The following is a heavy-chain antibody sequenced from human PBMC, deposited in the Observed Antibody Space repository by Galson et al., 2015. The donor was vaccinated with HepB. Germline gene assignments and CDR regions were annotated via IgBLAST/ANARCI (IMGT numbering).Heavy chain of an antibody. CDR1: GFTFTSFD. V-gene: IGHV3-23*01. Sequence: SLRLSCAASGFTFTSFDMSWFRQAPGKGLEWVPVISGSGSHTYYAGSVKGRFTVSRDNSKNMFYLQMNSLRAEDMAMYYCAKNNGDNWGQGSLVTASS. CDR2: ISGSGSHT. J-gene: IGHJ4*02. D-gene: IGHD1-14*01. CDR3: AKNNGDN.